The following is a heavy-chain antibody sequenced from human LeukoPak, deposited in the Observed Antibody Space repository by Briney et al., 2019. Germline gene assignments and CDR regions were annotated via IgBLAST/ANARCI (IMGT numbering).Heavy chain of an antibody. D-gene: IGHD3-16*02. CDR2: INHSGST. CDR1: GGSISGYY. CDR3: ARRISDYVWGSYRYRPYYFDY. Sequence: PSETLSLTCTVSGGSISGYYWSWIRQPPGKGLEWIGEINHSGSTNYNPSLKSRVTISVDTSKNQFSLKRSSVTAADTAVYYCARRISDYVWGSYRYRPYYFDYWGQGTLVTVSS. V-gene: IGHV4-34*01. J-gene: IGHJ4*02.